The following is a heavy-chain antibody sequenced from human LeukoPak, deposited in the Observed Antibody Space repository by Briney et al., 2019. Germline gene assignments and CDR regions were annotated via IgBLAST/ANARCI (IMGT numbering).Heavy chain of an antibody. CDR3: ARDLTVTSTCWFDL. CDR1: GFTFSSYS. Sequence: KPGGSLGLSCAVSGFTFSSYSMNWVRQAPGKALEWVSSITGSSTYIYYADSVKGRFTISRDNAKNSLYLQMNNLGAEDTAVYYCARDLTVTSTCWFDLWGQGTLVTVSS. D-gene: IGHD4-11*01. CDR2: ITGSSTYI. J-gene: IGHJ5*02. V-gene: IGHV3-21*01.